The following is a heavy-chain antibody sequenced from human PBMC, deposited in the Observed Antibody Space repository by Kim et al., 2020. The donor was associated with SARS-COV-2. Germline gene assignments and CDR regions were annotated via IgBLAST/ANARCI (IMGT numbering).Heavy chain of an antibody. CDR3: ARVGYYDSSGYWGYYYYGMDV. CDR1: GYTFTSYG. V-gene: IGHV1-18*01. Sequence: ASVKVYCKASGYTFTSYGISWVRQAPGQGLEWMGWISAYNGNTNYAQKLQGRVTMTTDTSTSTAYMELRSLRSDDTAVYYCARVGYYDSSGYWGYYYYGMDVWGQGTTVTVAS. D-gene: IGHD3-22*01. J-gene: IGHJ6*02. CDR2: ISAYNGNT.